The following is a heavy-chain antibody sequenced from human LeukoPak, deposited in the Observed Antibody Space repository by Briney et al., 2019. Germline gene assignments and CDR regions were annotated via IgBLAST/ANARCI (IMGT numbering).Heavy chain of an antibody. V-gene: IGHV3-64D*06. CDR2: ISSTGGST. Sequence: PGGSLRLSCSASGFTFSNYAMHWVRQAPGKGLEYVSAISSTGGSTYYADSVKGRFTISRDNSKSTLYLQMSSLRAEDTAVYYCVKDRGWLQPFDYWGQGTLVTVSS. CDR1: GFTFSNYA. D-gene: IGHD5-24*01. CDR3: VKDRGWLQPFDY. J-gene: IGHJ4*02.